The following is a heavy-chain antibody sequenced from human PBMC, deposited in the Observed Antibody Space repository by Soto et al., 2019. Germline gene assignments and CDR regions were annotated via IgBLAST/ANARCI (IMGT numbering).Heavy chain of an antibody. V-gene: IGHV3-30*18. CDR1: GFTFSSYG. Sequence: PGGSLRLSCAASGFTFSSYGMHWVRQAPGKGLEWVAVISYDGSNKYYADSVKGRFTISRDNSKNTLYLQMNSLRAEDTAVYYCAKDLGPQYFDYWGQGTLVTVSS. CDR3: AKDLGPQYFDY. J-gene: IGHJ4*02. CDR2: ISYDGSNK. D-gene: IGHD4-4*01.